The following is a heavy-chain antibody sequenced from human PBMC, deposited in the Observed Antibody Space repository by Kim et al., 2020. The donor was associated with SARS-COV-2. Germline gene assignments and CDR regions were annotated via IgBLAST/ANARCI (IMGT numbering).Heavy chain of an antibody. D-gene: IGHD3-22*01. J-gene: IGHJ1*01. CDR2: ISAYNGNT. CDR3: AITLYSNYYDSSGSPLEYFQH. V-gene: IGHV1-18*01. CDR1: GYTFTSYG. Sequence: ASVKVSCKASGYTFTSYGISWVRQAPGQGLEWMGWISAYNGNTNYAQKLQGRVTMTTDTSTSTAYMELRSLRSDDTAVYYCAITLYSNYYDSSGSPLEYFQHWGQGTLVTVS.